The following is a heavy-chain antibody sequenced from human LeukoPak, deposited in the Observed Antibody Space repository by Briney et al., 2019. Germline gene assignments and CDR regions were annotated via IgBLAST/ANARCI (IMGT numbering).Heavy chain of an antibody. Sequence: SETLSLTCAVYGGSFSGYYWSWIRQPPGKGLEWIGEINHSGSTNYNPSLKSRVTISVDTSKNQFSLKLSSVTAADTAVYCCARGGLRDSGSYFSSDYWGQGTLVTVSS. V-gene: IGHV4-34*01. CDR3: ARGGLRDSGSYFSSDY. CDR2: INHSGST. D-gene: IGHD1-26*01. CDR1: GGSFSGYY. J-gene: IGHJ4*02.